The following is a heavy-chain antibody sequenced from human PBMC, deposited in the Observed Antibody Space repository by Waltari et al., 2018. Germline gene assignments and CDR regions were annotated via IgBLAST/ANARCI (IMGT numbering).Heavy chain of an antibody. J-gene: IGHJ6*02. CDR2: IYYSGST. Sequence: QLQLQESGPGLVKPSETLSLTCTVSGCSISSSSYYWGWIRQPPGKGPEWIGSIYYSGSTYYNPSLKSRVTISVDTSKNQFSLKLSSVTAADTAVYYCALQQLVAGSLFDYYYYGMDVWGQGTTVTVSS. CDR1: GCSISSSSYY. D-gene: IGHD6-13*01. CDR3: ALQQLVAGSLFDYYYYGMDV. V-gene: IGHV4-39*01.